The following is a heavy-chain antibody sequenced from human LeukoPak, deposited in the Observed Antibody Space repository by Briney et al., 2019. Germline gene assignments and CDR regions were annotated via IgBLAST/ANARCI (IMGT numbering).Heavy chain of an antibody. Sequence: SETLSLTCSVSDDSITIYYWTWIRQPPGKGLEWIGYIDHTGTTNYNPSLNSRVTISRDTSKNHFSLQLSSVTAADTAVYFCARGRVSSSTWHSTYYYYFYMDVWGKGTTVTVSS. V-gene: IGHV4-59*01. CDR2: IDHTGTT. CDR1: DDSITIYY. D-gene: IGHD4-11*01. J-gene: IGHJ6*03. CDR3: ARGRVSSSTWHSTYYYYFYMDV.